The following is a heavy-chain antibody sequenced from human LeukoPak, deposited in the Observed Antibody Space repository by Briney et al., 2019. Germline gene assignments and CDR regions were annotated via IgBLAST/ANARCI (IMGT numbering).Heavy chain of an antibody. D-gene: IGHD1-26*01. J-gene: IGHJ4*02. CDR2: IYYSGST. CDR3: ARQGGSGRNYFDY. CDR1: GGSISSYY. V-gene: IGHV4-59*01. Sequence: SETLSLTCTVSGGSISSYYWSWIRQPPGKGLEWIGYIYYSGSTNYNPSLKSRVTISVDTSKNQFSLKLSSVTAADTAVYYCARQGGSGRNYFDYWGQGTLVTVSS.